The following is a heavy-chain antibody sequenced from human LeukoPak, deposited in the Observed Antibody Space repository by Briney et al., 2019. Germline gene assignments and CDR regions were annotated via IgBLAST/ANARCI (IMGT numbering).Heavy chain of an antibody. D-gene: IGHD1-26*01. V-gene: IGHV4-59*01. CDR3: ARDSDSGGLDY. Sequence: SETLSLTCTVSGGSISGYYWSWIRQPPGKGLEWIGYIYYSGSTNYNPSLKSRVTISVDTSKNQFSLKLSSVTAADTAVYYCARDSDSGGLDYWGQGTLVTVSS. CDR2: IYYSGST. J-gene: IGHJ4*02. CDR1: GGSISGYY.